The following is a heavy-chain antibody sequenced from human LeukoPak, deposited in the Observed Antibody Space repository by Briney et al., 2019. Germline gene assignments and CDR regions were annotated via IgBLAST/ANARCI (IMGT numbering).Heavy chain of an antibody. CDR3: ARELVDTAMAPLFDY. Sequence: GGSLRLSCAASGFTFSSYAMHWVRQAPGKGLEWVAVISYDGSNKYYADSVKGRFTISRDNSKNTLYLQMNSLRAEDTAVYYCARELVDTAMAPLFDYWGQGTLVTVSS. V-gene: IGHV3-30-3*01. J-gene: IGHJ4*02. CDR1: GFTFSSYA. CDR2: ISYDGSNK. D-gene: IGHD5-18*01.